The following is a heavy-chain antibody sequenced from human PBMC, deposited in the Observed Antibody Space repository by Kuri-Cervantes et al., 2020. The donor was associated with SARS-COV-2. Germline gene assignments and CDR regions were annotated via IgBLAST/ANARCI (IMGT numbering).Heavy chain of an antibody. CDR1: GYGFASSW. CDR3: ARRGSAWADAYDI. V-gene: IGHV5-51*01. D-gene: IGHD6-19*01. J-gene: IGHJ3*02. CDR2: IFPGDSHT. Sequence: GGSLRLSCKDSGYGFASSWIGWVRQMPGNGLEWMGMIFPGDSHTIYSPAFQGQVTISADRSISTAYLQWSSLKASDTAMYYCARRGSAWADAYDIWGQGTVVTVSS.